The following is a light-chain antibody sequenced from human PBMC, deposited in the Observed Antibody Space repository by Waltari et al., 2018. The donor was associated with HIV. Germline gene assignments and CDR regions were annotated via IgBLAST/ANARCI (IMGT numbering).Light chain of an antibody. V-gene: IGLV2-14*03. CDR2: AVS. Sequence: QSALSQPASVSGSFGQSITISCTGTSSDVGGYQYVSWYQQQPGKAPKLLISAVSKRPSGVSSRFSGSKAGNTASLTIFWLQAEDEADYYCSSYTNRDTVVFGGGTKLTVV. CDR3: SSYTNRDTVV. CDR1: SSDVGGYQY. J-gene: IGLJ2*01.